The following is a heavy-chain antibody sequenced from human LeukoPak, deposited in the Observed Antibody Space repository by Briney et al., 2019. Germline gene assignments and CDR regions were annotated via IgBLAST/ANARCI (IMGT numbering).Heavy chain of an antibody. D-gene: IGHD2-2*01. V-gene: IGHV1-46*01. CDR1: GYTFTSYY. J-gene: IGHJ3*01. CDR2: INPSGGGT. CDR3: AREHIVVVPASAGKAFDV. Sequence: ASVKVSCKASGYTFTSYYMHWVRQAPGQGLEWMGIINPSGGGTRYAQQFQGRVTMTRDTSTSTVYMELSSLTSEDTAVYFCAREHIVVVPASAGKAFDVWGQGTMVTVSS.